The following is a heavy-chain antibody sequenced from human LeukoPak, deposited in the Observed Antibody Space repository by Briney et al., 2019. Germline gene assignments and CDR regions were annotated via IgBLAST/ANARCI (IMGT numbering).Heavy chain of an antibody. CDR1: GFTFTSYT. CDR2: VGGSGAST. V-gene: IGHV3-23*01. CDR3: ARVGDYGGNSGTFVD. Sequence: GGSLRLSCAASGFTFTSYTMSWVRQAPGKGLEWVSAVGGSGASTYYADSVKGRFTISRDNSKNTLYLQMNSLRAEDTAVYYCARVGDYGGNSGTFVDWGQGTLVTVSS. J-gene: IGHJ4*02. D-gene: IGHD4-23*01.